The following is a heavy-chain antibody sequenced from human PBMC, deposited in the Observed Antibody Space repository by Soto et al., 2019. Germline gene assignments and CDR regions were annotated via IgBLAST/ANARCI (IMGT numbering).Heavy chain of an antibody. CDR3: AKAYGSTLGATFFDY. J-gene: IGHJ4*02. D-gene: IGHD1-26*01. Sequence: LSLTCAASGFTFSNYAMSWVRQAPGKGLEWVSTISGSGGSKNYVDSVKGRFTISRDNSKNTLYLQMNSLRAEDTAVYYCAKAYGSTLGATFFDYWGRGTLVTVSS. CDR2: ISGSGGSK. CDR1: GFTFSNYA. V-gene: IGHV3-23*01.